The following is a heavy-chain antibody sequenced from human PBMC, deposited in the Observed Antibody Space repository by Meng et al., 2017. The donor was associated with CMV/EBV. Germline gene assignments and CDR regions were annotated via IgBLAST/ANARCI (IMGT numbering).Heavy chain of an antibody. J-gene: IGHJ6*02. CDR3: ARGRGSSFSYYGMDV. CDR2: INPNSGGT. V-gene: IGHV1-2*02. CDR1: GYTFTGYY. Sequence: ASVKVSCKASGYTFTGYYMHWVRQAPGQGLEGVGWINPNSGGTNYAQKFQGRVTMTRDTSISTAYMELSRLRSDDTAVYYCARGRGSSFSYYGMDVWGQGTTVTVSS. D-gene: IGHD6-6*01.